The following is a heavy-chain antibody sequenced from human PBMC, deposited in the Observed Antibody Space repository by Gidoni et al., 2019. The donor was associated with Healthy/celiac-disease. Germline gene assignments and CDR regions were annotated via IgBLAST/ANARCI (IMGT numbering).Heavy chain of an antibody. Sequence: QVQLVESGGGVVQPGRSLRPPCAASGFSFSRYGMNWRRQASCKVLEWVAVIWYDGSNKYYADSVKGRFTISRDNSKNTLYLQMNSLRAEDTAVYYCARHAPLDYWGQGTLVTVSS. J-gene: IGHJ4*02. CDR1: GFSFSRYG. CDR3: ARHAPLDY. D-gene: IGHD2-2*01. V-gene: IGHV3-33*01. CDR2: IWYDGSNK.